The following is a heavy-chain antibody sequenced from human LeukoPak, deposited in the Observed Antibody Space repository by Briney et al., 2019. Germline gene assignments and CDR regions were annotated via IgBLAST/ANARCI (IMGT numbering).Heavy chain of an antibody. J-gene: IGHJ6*03. CDR2: IKEDAGEI. D-gene: IGHD6-13*01. CDR3: ARRWRIAAAGPKKYYYYYYMDV. Sequence: GGSLRLSCAASGFTFSRYWMSWVRQVPGKGLEWVANIKEDAGEIYYVDSVKGRFTISRDNAKNSLYLQMNSLRAEDTAVYYCARRWRIAAAGPKKYYYYYYMDVWGKGTAVTVSS. CDR1: GFTFSRYW. V-gene: IGHV3-7*01.